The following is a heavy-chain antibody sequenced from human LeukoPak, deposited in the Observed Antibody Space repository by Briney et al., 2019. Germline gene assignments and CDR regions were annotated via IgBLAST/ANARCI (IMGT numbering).Heavy chain of an antibody. CDR1: GYSFASYW. CDR2: IDPIDSYS. V-gene: IGHV5-10-1*01. J-gene: IGHJ4*02. Sequence: GESLKISCKGSGYSFASYWISWVRQMPGKGLDWMGRIDPIDSYSNYSPSFQGHVTISADKSISTAYLQWSSLKASHTAMYYCARTYYDILTGYPHFDYWGQGTLVTVSS. CDR3: ARTYYDILTGYPHFDY. D-gene: IGHD3-9*01.